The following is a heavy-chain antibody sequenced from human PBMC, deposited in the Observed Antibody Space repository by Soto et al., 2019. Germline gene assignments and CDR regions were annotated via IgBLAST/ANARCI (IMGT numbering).Heavy chain of an antibody. CDR3: ARDTSGWSLNGLDV. D-gene: IGHD6-19*01. CDR2: INPGGGSA. V-gene: IGHV1-46*01. J-gene: IGHJ6*02. CDR1: GSAITRYY. Sequence: QVDLVQSGAEVKKPGASVTISCKASGSAITRYYIHWVRQAPGRGLEWMGIINPGGGSASYAQKFQDRVTIDKDTSTGTVYMDLRSLRTEDTAVYYCARDTSGWSLNGLDVWCQGTTVNVSS.